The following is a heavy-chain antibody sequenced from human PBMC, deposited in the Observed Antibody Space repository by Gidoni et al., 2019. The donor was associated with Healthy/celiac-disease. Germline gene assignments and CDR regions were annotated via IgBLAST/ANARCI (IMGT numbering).Heavy chain of an antibody. V-gene: IGHV1-18*04. CDR1: GYTFTSYG. D-gene: IGHD3-22*01. Sequence: QVQLVQSGAEVKKPGASVTVSCKASGYTFTSYGISWVRQAPGQGLEWRGWISAYNGNTNYAQKLQGRVTMTTDTSTSTAYMELRSLRSDDTAVYYCASRVYDSKGNVDSHLWGRGTLVTVSS. CDR3: ASRVYDSKGNVDSHL. J-gene: IGHJ2*01. CDR2: ISAYNGNT.